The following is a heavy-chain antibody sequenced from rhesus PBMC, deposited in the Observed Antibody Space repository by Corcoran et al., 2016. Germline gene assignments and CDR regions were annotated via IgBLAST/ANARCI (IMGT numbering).Heavy chain of an antibody. Sequence: EVQLVQSGAEVKRPGESLKISCKTSGYSFTSYWISWVRQMPGKGLEWMGALDPSDSATRYSPSFPGQVTISADKSISTAYLQWSSLKASDSATYYCAKGYSVDYWGQGVLVTVSS. CDR2: LDPSDSAT. CDR1: GYSFTSYW. J-gene: IGHJ4*01. CDR3: AKGYSVDY. V-gene: IGHV5-2*01. D-gene: IGHD6-25*01.